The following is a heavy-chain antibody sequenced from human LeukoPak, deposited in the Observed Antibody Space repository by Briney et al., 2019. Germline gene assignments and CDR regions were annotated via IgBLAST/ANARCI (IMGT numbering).Heavy chain of an antibody. CDR3: ARGRITMVRGVRDNWFDP. CDR2: IYYSGST. D-gene: IGHD3-10*01. V-gene: IGHV4-31*03. CDR1: GGSISSSSYY. J-gene: IGHJ5*02. Sequence: KPSETLSLTCTVSGGSISSSSYYWGWIRQPPGKGLEWIGYIYYSGSTYYNPSLKSRVTISVDTSKNQFSLKLSSVTAADTAVYYCARGRITMVRGVRDNWFDPWGQGTLVTVSS.